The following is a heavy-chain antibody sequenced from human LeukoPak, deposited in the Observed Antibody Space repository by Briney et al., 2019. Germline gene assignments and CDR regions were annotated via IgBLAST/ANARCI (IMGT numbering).Heavy chain of an antibody. CDR1: GGSFSGYY. V-gene: IGHV4-34*01. CDR2: INHSGST. J-gene: IGHJ4*02. Sequence: SETLSLTCAVYGGSFSGYYWSWIRQPPGKGLEWIGEINHSGSTNYNPSLKSRVTISVDTSKNQFSLKLSSVTAADTAVYYCARAGITMVRGVNRGTTFDYWGQGTLVTVSP. D-gene: IGHD3-10*01. CDR3: ARAGITMVRGVNRGTTFDY.